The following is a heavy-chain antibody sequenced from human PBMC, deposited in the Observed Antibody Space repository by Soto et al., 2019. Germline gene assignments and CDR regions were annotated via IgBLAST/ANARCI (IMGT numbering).Heavy chain of an antibody. Sequence: GESLKISCKGSGYSFAGYWITWVRQKPGKGLEWMGRIDPSDSQTYYSPSFRGHVTISVTKSITTVFLQWSSLRASDTAMYYCARAGSIGTFFGWGQGTLVTVSS. V-gene: IGHV5-10-1*01. CDR1: GYSFAGYW. CDR2: IDPSDSQT. CDR3: ARAGSIGTFFG. D-gene: IGHD3-10*01. J-gene: IGHJ4*02.